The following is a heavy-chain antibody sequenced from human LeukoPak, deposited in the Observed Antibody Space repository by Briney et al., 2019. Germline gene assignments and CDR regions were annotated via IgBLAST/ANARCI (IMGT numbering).Heavy chain of an antibody. D-gene: IGHD6-19*01. CDR1: VGTFISYA. CDR3: ALLVRGRIAVAGNH. J-gene: IGHJ5*02. V-gene: IGHV1-69*13. CDR2: IIPIFGTA. Sequence: ASVKVSFKSSVGTFISYAISWVRQAPGQGLEWMGGIIPIFGTANYAQKFQGRVTITADEYKSTAYMELSSLRSEDTAVYYCALLVRGRIAVAGNHWGPGTLVTVPS.